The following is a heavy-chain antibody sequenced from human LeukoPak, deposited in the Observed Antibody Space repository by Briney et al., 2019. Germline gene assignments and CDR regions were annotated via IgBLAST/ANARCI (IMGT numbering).Heavy chain of an antibody. D-gene: IGHD5-18*01. J-gene: IGHJ4*02. CDR1: GFTLSNYG. CDR3: AAWIQLWFDY. CDR2: IRYDSSNK. V-gene: IGHV3-30*02. Sequence: PGGSLRLSCVASGFTLSNYGMHWVRQAPGKGPEWVSFIRYDSSNKYYVDSVTGRFTISRDNSKNTLYLQMNSLRAEDTAVYYCAAWIQLWFDYWGQGTLVTVSS.